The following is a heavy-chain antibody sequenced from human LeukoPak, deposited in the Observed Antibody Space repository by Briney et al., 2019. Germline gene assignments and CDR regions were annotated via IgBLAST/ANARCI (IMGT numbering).Heavy chain of an antibody. D-gene: IGHD3-22*01. CDR2: IYYTENT. V-gene: IGHV4-59*01. Sequence: PSETLSLTCTVSGGSISSYYRSWIRQPPGKGLEWIGYIYYTENTNYNPSLKSRVTISVDTSKNQFSLNLTSVTAADTAVYYCAGGNFYDSRGHPYHFHYWGQGTLVTVPS. J-gene: IGHJ4*02. CDR1: GGSISSYY. CDR3: AGGNFYDSRGHPYHFHY.